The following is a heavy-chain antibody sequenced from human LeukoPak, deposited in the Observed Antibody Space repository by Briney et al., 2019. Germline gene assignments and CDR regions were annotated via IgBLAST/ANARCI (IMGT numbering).Heavy chain of an antibody. J-gene: IGHJ3*02. CDR2: INPSGGST. CDR1: GYTFTSYY. V-gene: IGHV1-46*01. CDR3: ARDGVGGFWSSYGRTPDAFDI. Sequence: AASVKVSCKASGYTFTSYYMHWVRQAPGQGLEWMGFINPSGGSTSYAQKFQGRVTMTRDTSTCTVYMELSSLRSEDTAVYYCARDGVGGFWSSYGRTPDAFDIWGQRTMVTVSS. D-gene: IGHD3-3*01.